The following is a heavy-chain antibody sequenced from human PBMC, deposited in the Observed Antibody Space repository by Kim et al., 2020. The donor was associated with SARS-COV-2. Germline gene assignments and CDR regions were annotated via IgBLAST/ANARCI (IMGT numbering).Heavy chain of an antibody. D-gene: IGHD3-3*02. CDR2: INHSGST. J-gene: IGHJ4*02. Sequence: SETLSLTCAVYGGSFSGYYWSWIRQPPGKGLEWIGEINHSGSTNYNPSLKSRVTISVDTSKNQFSLKLSSVTAADTAVYYCARLPIRDGYFDYWGQGTLVTVSS. V-gene: IGHV4-34*01. CDR1: GGSFSGYY. CDR3: ARLPIRDGYFDY.